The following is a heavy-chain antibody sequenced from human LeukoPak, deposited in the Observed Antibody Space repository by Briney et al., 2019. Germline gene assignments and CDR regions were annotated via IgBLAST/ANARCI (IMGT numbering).Heavy chain of an antibody. CDR3: ARGRDGYSPGVY. D-gene: IGHD5-24*01. V-gene: IGHV4-34*01. Sequence: SETLSLTCAVYGGSFSGYYWSWIRQPPGKGLEWIGVINHSGSNNYNPSLMSRLSISVDTSTKQFSLKLSSVPAADTAVYYCARGRDGYSPGVYWGQGTLVTVSS. CDR2: INHSGSN. J-gene: IGHJ4*02. CDR1: GGSFSGYY.